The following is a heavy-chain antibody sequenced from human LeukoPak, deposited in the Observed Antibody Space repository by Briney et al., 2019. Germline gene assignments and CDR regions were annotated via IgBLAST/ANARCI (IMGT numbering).Heavy chain of an antibody. J-gene: IGHJ4*02. Sequence: PGGSLRLSCAASGFTFSSYGMHWVRHAPGRGLEWVAVIWYDGSNKYYADSVKGRFTISRDNSKNTMYLQMNGLRAEDTAVYYCAREGGAPWLGIYFDYWGQGTLVTVSS. CDR2: IWYDGSNK. CDR1: GFTFSSYG. V-gene: IGHV3-33*01. CDR3: AREGGAPWLGIYFDY. D-gene: IGHD3-16*01.